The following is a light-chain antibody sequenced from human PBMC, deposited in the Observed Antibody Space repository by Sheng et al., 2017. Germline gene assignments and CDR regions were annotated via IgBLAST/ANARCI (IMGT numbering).Light chain of an antibody. Sequence: EIVLTQSPATLYLSPGERATLSCGTSQSVSSGYVAWYQQKPGLAPRLLIYGVSNRATGVPDRFSGSGSGTDFSLTISRLEPEDFAVYYCQQYNNWPSWTFGQGTKVEIK. CDR3: QQYNNWPSWT. V-gene: IGKV3D-20*01. CDR2: GVS. CDR1: QSVSSGY. J-gene: IGKJ1*01.